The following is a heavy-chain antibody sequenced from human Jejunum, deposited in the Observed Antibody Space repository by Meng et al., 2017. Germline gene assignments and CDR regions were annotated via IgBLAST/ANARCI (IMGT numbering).Heavy chain of an antibody. CDR3: AREYCISTTCYFDS. J-gene: IGHJ4*02. D-gene: IGHD2-2*01. V-gene: IGHV4-61*01. Sequence: QVLLHESGPGLVGPSETLSLTCTVSGGSVSSTNCYWSWIRQPPGKGLEWIGYRYYSGSTNYNPSLKSRVTISVDTSKSQFSLKLFSVTAADTAVYYCAREYCISTTCYFDSWGQGTLVTVSS. CDR2: RYYSGST. CDR1: GGSVSSTNCY.